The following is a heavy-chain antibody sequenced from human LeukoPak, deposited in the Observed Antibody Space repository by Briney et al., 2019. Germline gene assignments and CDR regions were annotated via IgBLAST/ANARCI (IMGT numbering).Heavy chain of an antibody. CDR1: GGSFSGYY. CDR2: INRSGST. V-gene: IGHV4-34*01. CDR3: ARDAPTAYCSGGSCYFDY. J-gene: IGHJ4*02. Sequence: SETLSLTCAVYGGSFSGYYWSWIRQPPGKGLEWIGEINRSGSTNYNPSLKSRVTISLDTSKNQFSLKLSSVTAADTAVYYCARDAPTAYCSGGSCYFDYWGQGTLVTVSS. D-gene: IGHD2-15*01.